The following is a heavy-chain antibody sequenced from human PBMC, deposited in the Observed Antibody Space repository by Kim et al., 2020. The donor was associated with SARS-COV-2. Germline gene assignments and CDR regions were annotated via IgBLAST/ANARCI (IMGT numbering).Heavy chain of an antibody. CDR2: ISYDGSNK. D-gene: IGHD6-13*01. CDR3: ARVVAAGTGY. V-gene: IGHV3-33*05. J-gene: IGHJ4*02. Sequence: LSLTCAASGFTFSSYGMHWVRQAPGKGLEWVAVISYDGSNKYYADSVKGRFTISRDNSKNTLYLQMNSLRAEDTAVYYCARVVAAGTGYWGQGTLVT. CDR1: GFTFSSYG.